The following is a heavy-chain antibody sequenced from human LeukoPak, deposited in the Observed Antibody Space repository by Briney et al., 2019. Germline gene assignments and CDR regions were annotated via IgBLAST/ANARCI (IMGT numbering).Heavy chain of an antibody. Sequence: PGGSLRLSCAASGFTFSTYTMNWVRQAPGKGLEWVSGIYGSGGATFYADSVKGRFTISRDNSKNTVFLHMDSLRDEDTALYYCAKTNGLYSSSWYCGYWGQGTLVTVSS. V-gene: IGHV3-23*01. CDR3: AKTNGLYSSSWYCGY. J-gene: IGHJ4*02. D-gene: IGHD6-13*01. CDR2: IYGSGGAT. CDR1: GFTFSTYT.